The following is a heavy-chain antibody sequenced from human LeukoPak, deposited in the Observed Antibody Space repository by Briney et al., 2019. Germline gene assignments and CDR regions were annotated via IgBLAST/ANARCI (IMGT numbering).Heavy chain of an antibody. J-gene: IGHJ5*02. D-gene: IGHD2-15*01. CDR3: AREVYCSGGSCPNWFDP. CDR2: ISGSGGST. Sequence: GGSLRLSCAASGFTFSSYAMSWVRQAPGKGLEWVSAISGSGGSTYYADSVKGRFTISRDNSKNTLYLQMNSLRAEDTAVYYCAREVYCSGGSCPNWFDPWGQGTLVTVSS. V-gene: IGHV3-23*01. CDR1: GFTFSSYA.